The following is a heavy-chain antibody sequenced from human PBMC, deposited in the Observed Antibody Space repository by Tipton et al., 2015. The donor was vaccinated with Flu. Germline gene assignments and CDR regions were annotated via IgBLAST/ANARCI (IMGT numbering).Heavy chain of an antibody. CDR2: IKTIADGGTT. Sequence: SLRLSCAASGLTFSNAWMSWVRQAPGKGLEWVGRIKTIADGGTTDYAAPVKGRFTISRDNARNTLFLQMNNLRLDDTAMYYCVTVPSLSPPRYNHGQGIGPFHIWGQGAMVTVSS. V-gene: IGHV3-15*05. CDR1: GLTFSNAW. J-gene: IGHJ3*02. CDR3: VTVPSLSPPRYNHGQGIGPFHI. D-gene: IGHD5-24*01.